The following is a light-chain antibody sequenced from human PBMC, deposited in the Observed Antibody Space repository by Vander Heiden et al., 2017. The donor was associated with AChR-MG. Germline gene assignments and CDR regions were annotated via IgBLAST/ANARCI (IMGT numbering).Light chain of an antibody. CDR3: CSYAGSSTLV. Sequence: QSALTQPRSVSGSPGQSITFSCSGTTSDVGGYDYVSWYQQHPGKAPKLLIYDVSQRPSGVSDRFSGSKSGNTASLTISGLQAEDEADYYCCSYAGSSTLVFGGGTKVTVL. J-gene: IGLJ2*01. CDR1: TSDVGGYDY. V-gene: IGLV2-14*01. CDR2: DVS.